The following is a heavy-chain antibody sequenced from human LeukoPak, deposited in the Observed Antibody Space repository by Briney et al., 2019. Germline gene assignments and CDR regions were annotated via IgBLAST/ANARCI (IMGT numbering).Heavy chain of an antibody. J-gene: IGHJ4*02. CDR2: IKQDGSET. D-gene: IGHD6-19*01. CDR3: AKSVASDAY. CDR1: GSTFSTYW. V-gene: IGHV3-7*01. Sequence: GGSLRLSCAASGSTFSTYWMSWVRQAPGKGLEWVANIKQDGSETFYVDSVKGRFTISRDNARNSVYLQMNSLRAEDTAVYYCAKSVASDAYWGQGTLVTVSS.